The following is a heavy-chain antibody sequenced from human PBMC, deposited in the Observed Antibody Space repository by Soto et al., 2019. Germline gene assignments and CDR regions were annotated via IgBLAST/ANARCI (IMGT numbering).Heavy chain of an antibody. D-gene: IGHD6-13*01. J-gene: IGHJ4*02. V-gene: IGHV4-31*03. CDR3: ARADSSSWYTFFDY. CDR1: GGSISSGGYY. Sequence: RSLTCTVSGGSISSGGYYWSWIRQHPGKGLEWIGYIYYSGSTYYNPSLKSRVTISVDTSKNQFSLKLSSVTAADTAVYYCARADSSSWYTFFDYWGQGTLVTVSS. CDR2: IYYSGST.